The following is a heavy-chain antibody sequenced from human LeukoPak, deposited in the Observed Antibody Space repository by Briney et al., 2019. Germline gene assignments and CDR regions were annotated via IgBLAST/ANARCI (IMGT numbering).Heavy chain of an antibody. V-gene: IGHV3-21*01. Sequence: GGSLRLSCAASGFTFSSYSMNWVRQAPGKGLEWVSSISSSSSYIYYADSVKGRFTISRDNAKNSLYLQMNSLRAEDTAVYYCARNVEGQLALDYWGQGTLVTVSS. D-gene: IGHD6-6*01. CDR1: GFTFSSYS. CDR3: ARNVEGQLALDY. J-gene: IGHJ4*02. CDR2: ISSSSSYI.